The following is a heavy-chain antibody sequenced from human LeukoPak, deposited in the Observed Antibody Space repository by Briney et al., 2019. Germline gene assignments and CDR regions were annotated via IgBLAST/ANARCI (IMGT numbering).Heavy chain of an antibody. D-gene: IGHD3-10*01. J-gene: IGHJ6*03. CDR1: GGSISSSSYY. CDR3: ASLPRAYYMGGYYYYMDV. V-gene: IGHV4-39*01. CDR2: IYYSGST. Sequence: PSETLSLTCTVSGGSISSSSYYWGWIRQPPGKGLEWIGSIYYSGSTYYNPSLKSRVTISVDTSKNQFSLKLSSVTAADTAVYYCASLPRAYYMGGYYYYMDVWGKGTTVTISS.